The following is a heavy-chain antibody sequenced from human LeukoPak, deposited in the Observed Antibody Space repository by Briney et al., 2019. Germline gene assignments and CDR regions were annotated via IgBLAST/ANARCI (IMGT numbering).Heavy chain of an antibody. CDR1: GFTFSSYA. J-gene: IGHJ4*02. CDR3: AKDGYYYDSSGYYYPDY. V-gene: IGHV3-23*01. D-gene: IGHD3-22*01. Sequence: GGSLRLSCAASGFTFSSYAMNWVSQAPGKGLEWVSGLSGGGGSTYYADSVKGRFTISRDNFKNTLYLQMDSLRAEDTAVYYCAKDGYYYDSSGYYYPDYWGQGTLVTVSS. CDR2: LSGGGGST.